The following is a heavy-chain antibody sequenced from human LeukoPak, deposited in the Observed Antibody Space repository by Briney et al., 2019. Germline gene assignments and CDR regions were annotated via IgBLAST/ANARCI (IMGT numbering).Heavy chain of an antibody. J-gene: IGHJ4*02. CDR2: IYHSGST. D-gene: IGHD5-24*01. CDR3: AGGRDGYNNVDY. CDR1: GGSISSSNW. Sequence: SGTLSLTCAVSGGSISSSNWWSWVRQPPGKGLEWIGEIYHSGSTNYNPSLKSRVTISVDTSKNQFSLKLSSVAAADTALYYCAGGRDGYNNVDYWGQGTLVTVSS. V-gene: IGHV4-4*02.